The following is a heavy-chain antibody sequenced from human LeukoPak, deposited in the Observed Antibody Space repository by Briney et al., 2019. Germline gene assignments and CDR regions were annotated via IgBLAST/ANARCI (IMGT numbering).Heavy chain of an antibody. Sequence: GGSLRLSCAASGFTFSAYSMNWVRQAPEKGLEWVSYIGSSSSPIYYADSVKGRFTISRDNAKNSLYLQMDSLRAEDTAVYYCARDQTYSFDYWGQGTLVTVSS. J-gene: IGHJ4*02. D-gene: IGHD4-11*01. CDR2: IGSSSSPI. CDR3: ARDQTYSFDY. V-gene: IGHV3-48*01. CDR1: GFTFSAYS.